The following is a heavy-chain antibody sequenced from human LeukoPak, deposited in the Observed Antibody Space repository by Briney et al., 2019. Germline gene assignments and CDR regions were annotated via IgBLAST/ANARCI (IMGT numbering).Heavy chain of an antibody. D-gene: IGHD6-13*01. V-gene: IGHV4-59*11. J-gene: IGHJ3*01. CDR1: GGSMNNHY. CDR3: ARDRGIAASGDDVFDV. Sequence: KPSETLSLTCDVSGGSMNNHYWSWIRQPPGKGLEWVGYIYYRGNTNYNPSLKSRVTISVDKSRNRLSLRLSSVTAADTAMYYCARDRGIAASGDDVFDVGGKGKRVTVSS. CDR2: IYYRGNT.